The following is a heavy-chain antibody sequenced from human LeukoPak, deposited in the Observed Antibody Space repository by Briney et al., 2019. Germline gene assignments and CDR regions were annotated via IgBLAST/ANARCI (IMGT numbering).Heavy chain of an antibody. CDR2: INHSGST. J-gene: IGHJ4*02. CDR3: ARSSIGYCSTSSCSYFDY. V-gene: IGHV4-34*01. D-gene: IGHD2-2*01. CDR1: GGSFSGYY. Sequence: SETLSLTCAVYGGSFSGYYWSWIRQPPGKGLEWIGEINHSGSTNYNPSLKSRVTMSVDTSKNQFSLKLSSVTAADTAVYYCARSSIGYCSTSSCSYFDYWGQGTLVTASS.